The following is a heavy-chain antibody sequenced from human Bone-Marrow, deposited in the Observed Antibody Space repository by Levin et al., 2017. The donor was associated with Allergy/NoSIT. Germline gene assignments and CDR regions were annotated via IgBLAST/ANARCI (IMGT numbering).Heavy chain of an antibody. CDR3: ARESVVVVVATAPPRDSDAFDI. Sequence: ASVKVSCKASGYTFTSYYMHWVRQAPGQGLEWMGIINPSGGSPTYAQKFQGRVTMTRDTSTSTVYMELSSLRSEDTAVYYCARESVVVVVATAPPRDSDAFDIWGQGTMVTVSS. J-gene: IGHJ3*02. CDR1: GYTFTSYY. CDR2: INPSGGSP. V-gene: IGHV1-46*01. D-gene: IGHD2-15*01.